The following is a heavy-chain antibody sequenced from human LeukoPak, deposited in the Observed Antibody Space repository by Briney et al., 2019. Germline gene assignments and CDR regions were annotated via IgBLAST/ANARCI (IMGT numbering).Heavy chain of an antibody. Sequence: ASVKVSCKASGYTFTSYGISWVRQAPGQGLEWMGWISAYNGNTNYAQKLQGRVTMTEDTSTDTAYMELSSLRSEDTAVYYCATDHQRYCSSTSCYTKAPYYMDVWGKGTTVTVSS. CDR1: GYTFTSYG. CDR3: ATDHQRYCSSTSCYTKAPYYMDV. V-gene: IGHV1-18*01. CDR2: ISAYNGNT. J-gene: IGHJ6*03. D-gene: IGHD2-2*02.